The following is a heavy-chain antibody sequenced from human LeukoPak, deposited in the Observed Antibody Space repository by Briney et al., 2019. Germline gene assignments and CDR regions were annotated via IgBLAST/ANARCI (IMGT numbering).Heavy chain of an antibody. J-gene: IGHJ5*02. CDR1: GYTFTSYG. CDR3: ARVPALGGYYDSSGYYFVKMNWFDP. CDR2: ISAYNGNT. V-gene: IGHV1-18*01. Sequence: GASVKVSCKASGYTFTSYGISWVRQAPGQGLEWMGWISAYNGNTNYAQKLQGRVTMTTDTSTSTAYMELRSLRSDDTAVYYCARVPALGGYYDSSGYYFVKMNWFDPWGQGTLVTVSS. D-gene: IGHD3-22*01.